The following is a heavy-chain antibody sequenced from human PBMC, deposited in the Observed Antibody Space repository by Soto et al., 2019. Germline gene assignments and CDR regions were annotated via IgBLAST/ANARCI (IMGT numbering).Heavy chain of an antibody. CDR3: ASGLMPLWLHSFDQ. CDR1: GFSLTNYA. J-gene: IGHJ4*02. CDR2: VSHDGGNK. Sequence: QGQLVESGGGMVQPGKSLRLSCAASGFSLTNYAMHWVRQAPGKGLEWVAVVSHDGGNKYYRDSVKGRFTISRDDSKNTCYLEMTTVRPEDTAVYYCASGLMPLWLHSFDQWGLGALVTVSS. V-gene: IGHV3-30*03. D-gene: IGHD3-22*01.